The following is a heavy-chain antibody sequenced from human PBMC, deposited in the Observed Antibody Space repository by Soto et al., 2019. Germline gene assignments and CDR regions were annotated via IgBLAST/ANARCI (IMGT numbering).Heavy chain of an antibody. V-gene: IGHV3-23*01. Sequence: GGSLRLSCAASGFIFRNYGMNWVRQAPGKGLEWVSAIRDDGGGTYYADSVKGRFSISRDNSRNTLYLQMNSLSAEDTALYYCAKDDPGDYLFDFGGQGTLVTVSS. CDR1: GFIFRNYG. J-gene: IGHJ4*02. D-gene: IGHD4-17*01. CDR3: AKDDPGDYLFDF. CDR2: IRDDGGGT.